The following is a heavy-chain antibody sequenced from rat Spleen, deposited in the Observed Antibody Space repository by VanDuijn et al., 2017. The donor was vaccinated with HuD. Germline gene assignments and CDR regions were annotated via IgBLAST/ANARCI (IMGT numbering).Heavy chain of an antibody. Sequence: EVKLVESGGGLVQPGRSLKLSCAASGFTFSNYAMAWVRQAPKKGLEWVATINNDGDTTYYRDSVKGRFTISRDNGKNTLYLEMDSLGSEDMATYYCVRQGYLRDWYFDFWGPGTMVTVSS. D-gene: IGHD2-5*01. CDR2: INNDGDTT. V-gene: IGHV5S13*01. CDR1: GFTFSNYA. J-gene: IGHJ1*01. CDR3: VRQGYLRDWYFDF.